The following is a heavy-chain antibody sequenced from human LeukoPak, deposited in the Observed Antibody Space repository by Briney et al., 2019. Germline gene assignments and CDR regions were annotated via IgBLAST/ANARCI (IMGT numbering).Heavy chain of an antibody. CDR1: GFTFSSYE. J-gene: IGHJ3*02. V-gene: IGHV3-48*03. Sequence: GGSLRLSCAASGFTFSSYEMNWVRQAPGKGLEWVSYISSSGSTIYYADSVKGRFTISRDNAKNSLYLQMNSLRAEDTAVYYCASRSLLYAFDIWGQGTMVTVSS. D-gene: IGHD2-15*01. CDR2: ISSSGSTI. CDR3: ASRSLLYAFDI.